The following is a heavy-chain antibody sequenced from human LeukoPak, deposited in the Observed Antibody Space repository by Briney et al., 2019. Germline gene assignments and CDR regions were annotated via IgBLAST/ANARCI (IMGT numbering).Heavy chain of an antibody. CDR1: GGSISSYY. J-gene: IGHJ4*02. D-gene: IGHD4-11*01. V-gene: IGHV4-4*07. Sequence: SETLSLTCTVSGGSISSYYWSWIRQPAGKGLEWIGRIYTSGSTNPSLKSRVIMSVDTSKNQFSLKLSSVTAADTAVYYCARYGTVTKSLDYWGQGTLVTVSS. CDR3: ARYGTVTKSLDY. CDR2: IYTSGST.